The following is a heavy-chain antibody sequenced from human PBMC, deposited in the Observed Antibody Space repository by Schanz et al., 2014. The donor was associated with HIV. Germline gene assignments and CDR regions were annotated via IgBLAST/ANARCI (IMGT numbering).Heavy chain of an antibody. J-gene: IGHJ6*02. CDR2: IIPIFGTA. CDR3: ASDPSYYDYWSGYPRGYYYYGLDV. CDR1: GYTFTNYY. Sequence: QVQLVQSGAEVEKPGASVKVSCLASGYTFTNYYMYWVRQAPGQGLEWMGGIIPIFGTANYAQKFQGRVTIIADESTSTAYMELSSLRSADTAVYFCASDPSYYDYWSGYPRGYYYYGLDVWGQGTTVTVSS. D-gene: IGHD3-3*01. V-gene: IGHV1-69*01.